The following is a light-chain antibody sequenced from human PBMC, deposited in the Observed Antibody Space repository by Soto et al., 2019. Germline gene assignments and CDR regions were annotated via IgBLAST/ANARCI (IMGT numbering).Light chain of an antibody. Sequence: QAVVTQPPSVSGAPGQRVTISCTGSSSNIGAGYDVHWYQHLPGTAPKLLIYGNSNRPSGVPDRFSGSKSGTSASLAITGLQAEAEADYYCQAYDSSLSGPYVFGTGNKVTVL. CDR3: QAYDSSLSGPYV. CDR2: GNS. J-gene: IGLJ1*01. V-gene: IGLV1-40*01. CDR1: SSNIGAGYD.